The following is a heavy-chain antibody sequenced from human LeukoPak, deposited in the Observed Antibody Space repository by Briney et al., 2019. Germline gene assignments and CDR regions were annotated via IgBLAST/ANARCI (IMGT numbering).Heavy chain of an antibody. D-gene: IGHD3-22*01. Sequence: ASVKLSCKASGSTFSSYDINWVRLAAGQGLGWMGWMNTNSGNTGYAQQFQGRVTMTRNTAIGTAYMELSSLRSEDTAVYYCATPWVHYGPSGYCPFQHWGQGTRVSVSP. CDR3: ATPWVHYGPSGYCPFQH. V-gene: IGHV1-8*01. CDR2: MNTNSGNT. CDR1: GSTFSSYD. J-gene: IGHJ1*01.